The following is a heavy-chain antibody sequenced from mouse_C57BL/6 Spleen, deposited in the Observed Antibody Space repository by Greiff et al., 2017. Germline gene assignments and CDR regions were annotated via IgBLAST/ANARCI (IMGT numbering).Heavy chain of an antibody. J-gene: IGHJ2*01. CDR2: ISDGGSYT. CDR3: ARERGDY. V-gene: IGHV5-4*01. CDR1: GFTFSSYA. Sequence: EVKVVESGGGLVKPGGSLKLSCAASGFTFSSYAMSWVRQTPEKRLAWVATISDGGSYTYYPDNVKGRFTISRDNAKNNLYLQMSHLKSEDTAMYYCARERGDYWGQGTTLTVSS.